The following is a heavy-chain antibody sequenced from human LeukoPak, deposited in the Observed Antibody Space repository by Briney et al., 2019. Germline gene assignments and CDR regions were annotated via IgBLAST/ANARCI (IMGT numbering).Heavy chain of an antibody. CDR3: AKRGRGGWFDP. CDR1: GGSIRSHH. Sequence: PSETLSLTCTVSGGSIRSHHWTWIRQAPGKRLEWIGYTFYTGATYYNPSLRSRVTISIDTPKNQFSLKVTSVTTADTAVYYCAKRGRGGWFDPWGQGTLVTVSS. CDR2: TFYTGAT. D-gene: IGHD1-1*01. V-gene: IGHV4-59*11. J-gene: IGHJ5*02.